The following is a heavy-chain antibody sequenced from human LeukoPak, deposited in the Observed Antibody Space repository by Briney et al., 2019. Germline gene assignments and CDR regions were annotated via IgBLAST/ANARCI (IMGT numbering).Heavy chain of an antibody. CDR2: INPSGGST. V-gene: IGHV1-46*01. CDR1: GYTFTIYY. J-gene: IGHJ4*02. Sequence: ASVTVSYKASGYTFTIYYMHWVRQAPGQGREWMGIINPSGGSTSYAQKFQGRVTITRDTSTSTVYMELSSLRSEDTAVYYCARETKQLGYSYAGDYWGQGTLVTVSS. CDR3: ARETKQLGYSYAGDY. D-gene: IGHD5-18*01.